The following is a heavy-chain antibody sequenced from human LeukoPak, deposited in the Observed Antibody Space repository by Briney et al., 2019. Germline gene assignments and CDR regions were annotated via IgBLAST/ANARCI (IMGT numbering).Heavy chain of an antibody. CDR2: INHSGST. V-gene: IGHV4-34*01. CDR3: ARRSGYDPLDV. CDR1: GGSFSGYY. Sequence: PSETLSLTCAVYGGSFSGYYWSWIRQPPGKGLEWIGEINHSGSTYYNPSLKSRVTISVDTSKNQFSLKVNSVTAADTSVYYCARRSGYDPLDVWGKGTTVTISS. J-gene: IGHJ6*04. D-gene: IGHD5-12*01.